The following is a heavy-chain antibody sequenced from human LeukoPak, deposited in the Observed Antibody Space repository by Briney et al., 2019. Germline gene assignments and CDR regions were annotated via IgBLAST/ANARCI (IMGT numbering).Heavy chain of an antibody. D-gene: IGHD6-13*01. CDR2: IYYSGST. Sequence: SETLSLTCTASGGSISSYYWSWIRQPPGKGLEWMGYIYYSGSTNYNPSLKSRVTITVETSKNEFSLKLRSVTAADTAVYYCARVTGYRIEDYFDYWGQGTLVTVSS. CDR1: GGSISSYY. J-gene: IGHJ4*02. V-gene: IGHV4-59*01. CDR3: ARVTGYRIEDYFDY.